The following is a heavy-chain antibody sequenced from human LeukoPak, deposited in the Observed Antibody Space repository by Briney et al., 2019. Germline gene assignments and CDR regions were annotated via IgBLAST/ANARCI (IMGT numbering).Heavy chain of an antibody. J-gene: IGHJ4*02. V-gene: IGHV4-61*02. Sequence: PSESLSLTCTVSGGSISSGSYYWSWLRQPAGKGLEWIGRIYNSGNTNYNPSLKSRFTISVDTSKNQSSLKLSSVTAADTAVYYCARYEAVAGVFDYWGQGTLVTVSS. CDR1: GGSISSGSYY. CDR3: ARYEAVAGVFDY. D-gene: IGHD6-19*01. CDR2: IYNSGNT.